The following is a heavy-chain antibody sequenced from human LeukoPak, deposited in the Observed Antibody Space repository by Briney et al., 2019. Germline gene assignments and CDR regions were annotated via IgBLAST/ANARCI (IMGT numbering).Heavy chain of an antibody. V-gene: IGHV3-7*05. Sequence: GGSLRLSCAASGFSFSDNWMSWVRQAPGKGLEWVANIKEDGSEKNYVDSVKGRFTISRDNAKNSLYLQMISLRAEDTAVYYCYGANAEHWGQGTLVTVSS. CDR1: GFSFSDNW. CDR3: YGANAEH. D-gene: IGHD4-23*01. J-gene: IGHJ1*01. CDR2: IKEDGSEK.